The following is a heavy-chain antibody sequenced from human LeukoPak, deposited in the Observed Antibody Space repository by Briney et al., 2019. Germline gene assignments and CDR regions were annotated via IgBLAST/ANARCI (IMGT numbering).Heavy chain of an antibody. J-gene: IGHJ6*03. CDR1: GGSISSYY. CDR2: INASGST. D-gene: IGHD1-26*01. Sequence: SETLSLTCSVSGGSISSYYWSRIRQTAGKGLEWIGRINASGSTRFNPSLKSRVTMSVDTSKKQFSLKLSSVTAADTAVYYCARVRGSSGSYEYYHYMDVWGKGTTVTISS. CDR3: ARVRGSSGSYEYYHYMDV. V-gene: IGHV4-4*07.